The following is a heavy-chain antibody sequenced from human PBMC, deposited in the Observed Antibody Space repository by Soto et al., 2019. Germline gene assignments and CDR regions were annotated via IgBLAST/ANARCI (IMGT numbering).Heavy chain of an antibody. Sequence: PSETLSLTCAVSGGSISSSNWWSWVRQPPGKGLEWIGEIYHSGSTNYNPSLKSRVTISVDKSKSQFSLKLSSVTAADTAVYYCAVADDYYYGMDVWGQGTTVTVSS. CDR3: AVADDYYYGMDV. CDR2: IYHSGST. D-gene: IGHD6-19*01. V-gene: IGHV4-4*02. J-gene: IGHJ6*02. CDR1: GGSISSSNW.